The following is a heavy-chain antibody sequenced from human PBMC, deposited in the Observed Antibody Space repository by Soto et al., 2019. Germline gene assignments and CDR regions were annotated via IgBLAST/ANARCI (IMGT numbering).Heavy chain of an antibody. V-gene: IGHV3-30*03. J-gene: IGHJ4*02. CDR2: ISYDGSNK. CDR3: AVPGEYSSPFDY. Sequence: GGSLRLSCAASGFTFSSYGMHWVRQAPGKGLEWVAVISYDGSNKYYADSVKGRFTISRDNSKNTLYLQMNSLRAEDTAVYYCAVPGEYSSPFDYWGQGTLVTVSS. CDR1: GFTFSSYG. D-gene: IGHD6-6*01.